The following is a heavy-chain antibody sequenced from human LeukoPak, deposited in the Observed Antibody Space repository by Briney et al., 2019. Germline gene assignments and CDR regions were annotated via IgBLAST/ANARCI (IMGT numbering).Heavy chain of an antibody. V-gene: IGHV4-39*07. J-gene: IGHJ4*02. Sequence: PSETLSLTCTVSGGSISSSSYYWGWIRQPPGKGLEWIGSIYYSGSTYYNPSLKSRVTISVDTSKNQFSLKLSSVTAADTAVYYCARDRPYYDSSGYSDYWGQGTLVTVSS. CDR1: GGSISSSSYY. CDR2: IYYSGST. CDR3: ARDRPYYDSSGYSDY. D-gene: IGHD3-22*01.